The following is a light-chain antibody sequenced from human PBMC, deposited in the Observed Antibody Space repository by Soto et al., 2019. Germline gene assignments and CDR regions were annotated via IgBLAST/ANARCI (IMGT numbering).Light chain of an antibody. CDR3: GADHGSGSNFDVV. J-gene: IGLJ2*01. CDR2: VGTGGIVG. Sequence: QSVLTQPPSASASLGASVTLTCTLSSGYSNYKVDWYQQRPGKGPRFVMRVGTGGIVGSKGDGIPDRFSVLGSGLNRYLTIKNSQEEDESDYHCGADHGSGSNFDVVFGGGTKLTVL. CDR1: SGYSNYK. V-gene: IGLV9-49*01.